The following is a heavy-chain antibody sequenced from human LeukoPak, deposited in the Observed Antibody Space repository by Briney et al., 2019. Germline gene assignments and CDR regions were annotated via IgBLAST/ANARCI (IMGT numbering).Heavy chain of an antibody. CDR1: GFTFSSYS. J-gene: IGHJ4*02. V-gene: IGHV3-23*01. D-gene: IGHD6-19*01. CDR3: AKAHRSGWYPLTPKFYYFDY. CDR2: ISGSGGST. Sequence: GALRLSCAASGFTFSSYSMNWVRQAPGKGLEWVSAISGSGGSTYYADSVKGRFTISRDNSKNTLYLQMNSLRAEDTAVYYCAKAHRSGWYPLTPKFYYFDYWGQGTLVTVSS.